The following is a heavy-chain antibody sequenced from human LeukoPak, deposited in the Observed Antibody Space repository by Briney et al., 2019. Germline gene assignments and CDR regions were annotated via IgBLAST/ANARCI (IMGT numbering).Heavy chain of an antibody. J-gene: IGHJ4*02. CDR1: GFTFSNYA. CDR3: ARESFKAVAGYLDY. V-gene: IGHV3-23*01. CDR2: ISGSGDTT. Sequence: GGSLRLSCAASGFTFSNYAMTWVRQGPGKGLEWVSGISGSGDTTYYADSEKGRFTTSRDNFRNTPYLQMNSLTVADTAVYFCARESFKAVAGYLDYWGQGILVTVSS. D-gene: IGHD6-19*01.